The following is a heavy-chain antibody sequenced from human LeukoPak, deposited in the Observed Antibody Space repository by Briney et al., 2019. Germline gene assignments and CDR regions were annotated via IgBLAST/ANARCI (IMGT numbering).Heavy chain of an antibody. J-gene: IGHJ4*02. CDR3: ARTNKQWLVLGY. CDR2: MNPNSGNT. V-gene: IGHV1-8*01. D-gene: IGHD6-19*01. CDR1: RYTFTSYD. Sequence: GASVKVSCKPSRYTFTSYDINWVRHATGQGLEWMGWMNPNSGNTGYAQKFQGRVTMTRNTSISTAYMELSSLRSEDTAVYYCARTNKQWLVLGYWGQGTLVTVSS.